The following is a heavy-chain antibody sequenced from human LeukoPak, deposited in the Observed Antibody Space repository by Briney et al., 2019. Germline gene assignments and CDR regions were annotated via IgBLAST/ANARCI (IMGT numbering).Heavy chain of an antibody. CDR2: IIPIFGTA. J-gene: IGHJ2*01. CDR1: GGTFSSYA. V-gene: IGHV1-69*13. D-gene: IGHD2-15*01. Sequence: ASVKVSCKASGGTFSSYAISWVRQAPGQGLEWMGGIIPIFGTANYAQKFQGRVTITADESTGTAYMELSSLRSEDTAVYYCARALGYCSGGSCSNWYFDLWGRGTLVTVSS. CDR3: ARALGYCSGGSCSNWYFDL.